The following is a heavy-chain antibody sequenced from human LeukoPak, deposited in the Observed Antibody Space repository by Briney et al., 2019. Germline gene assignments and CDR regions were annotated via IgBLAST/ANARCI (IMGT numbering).Heavy chain of an antibody. CDR1: GFSFDDYA. CDR3: ARVVPKNLLSFGLNYYYMDV. J-gene: IGHJ6*03. V-gene: IGHV3-9*01. D-gene: IGHD3-10*01. CDR2: ISWNSGSI. Sequence: GRSLRLSCAVSGFSFDDYAMHWVRQAPGKGLEWVSGISWNSGSIGYVDSVKGRFTISRDKAKNSLYLQMNSLRAEDTAVYYCARVVPKNLLSFGLNYYYMDVWGKGTTVTISS.